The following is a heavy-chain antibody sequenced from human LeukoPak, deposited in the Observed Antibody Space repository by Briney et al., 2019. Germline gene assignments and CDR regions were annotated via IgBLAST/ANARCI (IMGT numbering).Heavy chain of an antibody. CDR3: AIEYSSLNYFDY. CDR2: ISWDGGST. D-gene: IGHD6-6*01. J-gene: IGHJ4*02. Sequence: GGSLRLSCAASGFTFDDYTMHWVRHAPGKGLEWVSLISWDGGSTYYADSVKGRFTISRDNSKNSLYLQMNSLRTEDTALYYCAIEYSSLNYFDYWGRGTLVTVSS. CDR1: GFTFDDYT. V-gene: IGHV3-43*01.